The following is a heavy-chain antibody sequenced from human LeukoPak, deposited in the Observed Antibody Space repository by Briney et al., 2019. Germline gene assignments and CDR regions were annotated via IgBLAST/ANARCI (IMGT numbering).Heavy chain of an antibody. CDR1: GVTFSSYG. CDR3: ARERMYSGSGSTYPYYDY. Sequence: PGRSLRLSCAASGVTFSSYGMNWVRQAPGKGLEWVVVIRDDGSNKYYADSVKGRFTISRDNSKNTLYLQMNSLRAEDTAVYYCARERMYSGSGSTYPYYDYWGQGTLVTVSS. V-gene: IGHV3-33*04. J-gene: IGHJ4*02. D-gene: IGHD3-10*01. CDR2: IRDDGSNK.